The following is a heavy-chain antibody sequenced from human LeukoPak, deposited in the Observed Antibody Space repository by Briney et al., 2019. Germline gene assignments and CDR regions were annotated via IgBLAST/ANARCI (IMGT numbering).Heavy chain of an antibody. Sequence: GGSLRLSCAASGSTFSSYSMNWVRQAPGKGLEWVSSISSSSSYIYYADSVKGRFTISRDNAKNSLYLQMNSLRAEDTAVYYCARVPRGSSPWYFDYWGQGTLVTVSS. D-gene: IGHD6-13*01. J-gene: IGHJ4*02. CDR2: ISSSSSYI. CDR3: ARVPRGSSPWYFDY. CDR1: GSTFSSYS. V-gene: IGHV3-21*01.